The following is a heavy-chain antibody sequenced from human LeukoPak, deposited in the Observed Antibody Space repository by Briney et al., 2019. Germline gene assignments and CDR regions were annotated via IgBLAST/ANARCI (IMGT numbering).Heavy chain of an antibody. CDR1: GFTFSTYY. D-gene: IGHD5-12*01. J-gene: IGHJ4*02. CDR2: ISTSSSYI. CDR3: ARVGLDRRGYSGYEAFDY. V-gene: IGHV3-21*01. Sequence: GGSLRLSCAASGFTFSTYYMNLVRQAPGTALEWVSSISTSSSYIYYSDAVKGRFTISRDNAKNSLYLQINSLRAEDTAVYYCARVGLDRRGYSGYEAFDYWGQGTLVTVSS.